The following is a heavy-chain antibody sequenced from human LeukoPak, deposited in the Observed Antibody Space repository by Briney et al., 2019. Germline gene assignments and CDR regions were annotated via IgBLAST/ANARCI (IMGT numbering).Heavy chain of an antibody. CDR3: AGQNYDSSGYYYVDY. J-gene: IGHJ4*02. V-gene: IGHV1-46*01. Sequence: GASVKVSCKASGYTFTSYYMHWVRQAPGQGLEWVGIINPSGGSTSYAQKFQGRVTMTRDMSTSTVYMELSSLRSEDTAVYYCAGQNYDSSGYYYVDYRGQGTLVTVSS. CDR1: GYTFTSYY. CDR2: INPSGGST. D-gene: IGHD3-22*01.